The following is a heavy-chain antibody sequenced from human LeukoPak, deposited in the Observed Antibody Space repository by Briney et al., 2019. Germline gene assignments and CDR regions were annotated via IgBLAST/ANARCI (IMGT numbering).Heavy chain of an antibody. V-gene: IGHV4-39*01. Sequence: PSETLSLTCTVSGGSISSYYWGWIRQPPGKGLEWIGSIYYSGSTYYNPSLKSRVTISVDTSKNQFSLKLSSVTAADTAVYYCARQGSSSSGYYFDYWGQGTLVTVSS. CDR1: GGSISSYY. J-gene: IGHJ4*02. CDR2: IYYSGST. D-gene: IGHD6-6*01. CDR3: ARQGSSSSGYYFDY.